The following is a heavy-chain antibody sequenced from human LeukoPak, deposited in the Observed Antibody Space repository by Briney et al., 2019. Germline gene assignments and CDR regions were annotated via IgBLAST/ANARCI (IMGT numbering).Heavy chain of an antibody. D-gene: IGHD3-10*01. CDR3: ARGYGSGSYST. Sequence: SETLSLTCIVSGVSTSSGYWSWIRQPAGKGLEWMGHTSTSVPTYYIPSLKSRVTMSLDTSENHFSLKLNSVTAADTAVYYCARGYGSGSYSTWGQGTLVTVSS. V-gene: IGHV4-4*07. J-gene: IGHJ5*02. CDR1: GVSTSSGY. CDR2: TSTSVPT.